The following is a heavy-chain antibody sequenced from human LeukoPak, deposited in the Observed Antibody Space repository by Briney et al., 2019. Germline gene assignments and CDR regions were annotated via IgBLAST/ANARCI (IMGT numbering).Heavy chain of an antibody. V-gene: IGHV3-33*08. Sequence: GGSLRLSCAASGFTFSSYGMHWVRQAPGKGLEWVAVIWYGGSNKYYADSVKGRFTISRDNSKNTLYLQMNSLRAEDTAVYYCGGTSGSYYHWGQGTLVTVSS. CDR1: GFTFSSYG. CDR3: GGTSGSYYH. D-gene: IGHD3-10*01. CDR2: IWYGGSNK. J-gene: IGHJ4*02.